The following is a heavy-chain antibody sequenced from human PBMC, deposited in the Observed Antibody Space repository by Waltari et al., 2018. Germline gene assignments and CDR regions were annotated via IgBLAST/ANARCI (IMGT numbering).Heavy chain of an antibody. V-gene: IGHV1-69*05. J-gene: IGHJ4*02. CDR2: IIPIFGTA. D-gene: IGHD3-10*01. CDR1: GGTFSSYA. Sequence: QVQLVQSGAEVKKPGSSVKVSCKASGGTFSSYAISWGRQAPGPGLEWMGGIIPIFGTANYAQKFQGRVTITTDESTSTAYMELSSLRSEDTAVYYCARAPITMVRGVITYYFDYWGQGTLVTVSS. CDR3: ARAPITMVRGVITYYFDY.